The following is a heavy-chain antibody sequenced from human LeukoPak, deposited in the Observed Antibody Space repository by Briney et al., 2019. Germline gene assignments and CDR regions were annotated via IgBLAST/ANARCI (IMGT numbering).Heavy chain of an antibody. J-gene: IGHJ4*02. D-gene: IGHD4-23*01. Sequence: GGSLRLSCAASGFTFSSYSMNWVRQAPGKGLEWVSYISSSSTIYYADSVKGRFTISRDNAKNSLYLQMNSLRAEDTAVYYCARGGGTLDYWGQGTLVTVSS. V-gene: IGHV3-48*04. CDR3: ARGGGTLDY. CDR2: ISSSSTI. CDR1: GFTFSSYS.